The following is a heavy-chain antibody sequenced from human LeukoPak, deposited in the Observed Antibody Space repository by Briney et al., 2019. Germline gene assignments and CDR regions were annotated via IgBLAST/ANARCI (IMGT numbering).Heavy chain of an antibody. CDR2: INQDGSEK. Sequence: GGSLRLSCAASGFSFSTYWMTWVRQAPGKGLEWVANINQDGSEKYYVDSVKGRFSISRDNAKNSLYLQMNSLRVEDTAVYYCARDPSIAVITFYYYYGMDVWGQGTTVTVSS. V-gene: IGHV3-7*01. D-gene: IGHD6-19*01. CDR3: ARDPSIAVITFYYYYGMDV. J-gene: IGHJ6*02. CDR1: GFSFSTYW.